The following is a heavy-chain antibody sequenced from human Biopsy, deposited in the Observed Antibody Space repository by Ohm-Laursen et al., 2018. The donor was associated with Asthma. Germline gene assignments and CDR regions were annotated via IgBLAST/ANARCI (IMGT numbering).Heavy chain of an antibody. V-gene: IGHV3-11*01. CDR2: ISSRGSSI. CDR1: GFTFSDYS. CDR3: ARDIAFGGVHDF. Sequence: SLRLSCAASGFTFSDYSMTWIRQAPGKGLEWISYISSRGSSILYADSVKGRFTISRDNAKNSLHLQMNSLRAEDTAIYYCARDIAFGGVHDFWGQGTLVAVSS. J-gene: IGHJ4*02. D-gene: IGHD3-16*01.